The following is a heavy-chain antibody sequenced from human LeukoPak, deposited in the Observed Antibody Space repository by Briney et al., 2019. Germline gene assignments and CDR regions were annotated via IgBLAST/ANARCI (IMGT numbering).Heavy chain of an antibody. Sequence: SETLSLTCTVSGGSISSYYWSWIRQPPGKGLEWIGYIYHSGSTYYNPSLKSRVTISVDRSKNQFSLKLSSVTAADTAVYYCARRTVAAAEYFDLWGRGTLVTVSS. CDR2: IYHSGST. J-gene: IGHJ2*01. CDR3: ARRTVAAAEYFDL. D-gene: IGHD6-13*01. V-gene: IGHV4-59*12. CDR1: GGSISSYY.